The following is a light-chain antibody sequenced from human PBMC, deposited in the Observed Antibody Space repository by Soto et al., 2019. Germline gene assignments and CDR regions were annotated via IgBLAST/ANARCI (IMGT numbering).Light chain of an antibody. Sequence: QPVLTQSPSVSGAPGQRVTISCTGSRSNIGAGYDVHWYQQLPGTAPKLLIYANTNRPSGVPDRFSGSKSGTSASLAITGLQAEDEADYYCQSYDTSLSAWVFGGGTQLTVL. V-gene: IGLV1-40*01. CDR3: QSYDTSLSAWV. J-gene: IGLJ3*02. CDR2: ANT. CDR1: RSNIGAGYD.